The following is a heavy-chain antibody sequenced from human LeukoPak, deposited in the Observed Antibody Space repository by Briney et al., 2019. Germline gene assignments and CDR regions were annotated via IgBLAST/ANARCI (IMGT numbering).Heavy chain of an antibody. J-gene: IGHJ3*02. D-gene: IGHD2-2*01. V-gene: IGHV4-30-2*01. CDR3: ASSIVVVPAATRIDAFDI. Sequence: TLSLTCAVSGGSISSGGYYWSWIRQPPGKGLEWIGYIYHSGSTYYNPSLKSRVTISVDRSKNQFSLKLSSVTAADTAVYYCASSIVVVPAATRIDAFDIWGQGTMVTVSS. CDR2: IYHSGST. CDR1: GGSISSGGYY.